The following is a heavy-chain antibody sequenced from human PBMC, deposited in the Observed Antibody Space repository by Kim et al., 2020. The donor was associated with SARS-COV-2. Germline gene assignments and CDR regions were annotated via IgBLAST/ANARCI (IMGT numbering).Heavy chain of an antibody. J-gene: IGHJ6*02. CDR2: IIPILGIA. V-gene: IGHV1-69*04. CDR1: GGTFSSYA. Sequence: SVKVSCKASGGTFSSYAISWVRQAPGQGLEWMGRIIPILGIANYAQKFQGRVTITADKSTSTAYMELSSLRSEDTAVYYCASGAARIGKPLRYYGMDVWGQGTTVTVSS. CDR3: ASGAARIGKPLRYYGMDV. D-gene: IGHD6-6*01.